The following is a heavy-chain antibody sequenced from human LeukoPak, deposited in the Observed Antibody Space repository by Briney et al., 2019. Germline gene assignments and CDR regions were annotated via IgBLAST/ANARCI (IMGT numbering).Heavy chain of an antibody. CDR2: ISTSSSSI. D-gene: IGHD3-3*02. CDR3: AIPYISTWEGLAFDI. CDR1: GFTFSDYT. J-gene: IGHJ3*02. V-gene: IGHV3-21*03. Sequence: GGSLRLSCAASGFTFSDYTMTWVRQAPGKGLEWVSIISTSSSSIYYTDSVKGRFTISRDNAKNSLYLQMNSLRAEYTAVYYGAIPYISTWEGLAFDIWGQGTLVTVSS.